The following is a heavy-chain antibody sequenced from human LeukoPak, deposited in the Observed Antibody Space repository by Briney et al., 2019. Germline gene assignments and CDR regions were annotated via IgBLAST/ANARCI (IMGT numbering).Heavy chain of an antibody. D-gene: IGHD3-3*01. CDR1: GGSFSGYY. CDR3: ARDRGGTDDFWSGYYTGCFDY. V-gene: IGHV3-11*04. Sequence: LSLTCAVYGGSFSGYYWSWIRQPPGKGLEWVSYISSSSSTRYYADSVKGRFTISRDNAKNSLYLQMNSLRVEDTAVFYCARDRGGTDDFWSGYYTGCFDYWGQGTLVTVSS. CDR2: ISSSSSTR. J-gene: IGHJ4*02.